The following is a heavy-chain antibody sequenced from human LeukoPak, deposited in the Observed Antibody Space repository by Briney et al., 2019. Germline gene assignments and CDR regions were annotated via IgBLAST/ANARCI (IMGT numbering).Heavy chain of an antibody. V-gene: IGHV4-30-2*01. Sequence: SQTLTLTCAVSGGSISSGGYSWSWIRQPPGKGLEWIGYIYHSGSTYYNPSLKSRVTISVDRSKNQFSLKLSSVTAADTAVYYCARAYLAFDIWGQGTMVTVSS. CDR2: IYHSGST. CDR3: ARAYLAFDI. CDR1: GGSISSGGYS. J-gene: IGHJ3*02.